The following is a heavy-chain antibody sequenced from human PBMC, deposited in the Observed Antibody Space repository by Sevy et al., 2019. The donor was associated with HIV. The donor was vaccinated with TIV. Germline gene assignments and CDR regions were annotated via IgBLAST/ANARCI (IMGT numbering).Heavy chain of an antibody. CDR3: AKWGDHDFWSSYSYFDY. Sequence: GGSLRLSCTASRFTFRTYAMSWVRQAPGKGLDWVSGKVLEWVSAISCSDSTYYADSVKGRFTISRDNSKNTVYLQMNSLRAEDTAVYYCAKWGDHDFWSSYSYFDYWGQGALVTVSS. V-gene: IGHV3-23*01. J-gene: IGHJ4*02. CDR1: RFTFRTYA. CDR2: ISCSDST. D-gene: IGHD3-3*01.